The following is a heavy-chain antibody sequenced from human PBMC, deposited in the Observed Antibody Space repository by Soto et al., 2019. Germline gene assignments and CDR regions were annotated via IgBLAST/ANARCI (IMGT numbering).Heavy chain of an antibody. V-gene: IGHV3-74*01. CDR3: AILAWGSSSDY. D-gene: IGHD3-16*01. CDR2: INGSGNNT. Sequence: PGGSLRLSCAASGFTFSNYWMHWVRQAPGKGLEWVSTINGSGNNTNNADSVKGRFTVSRDNSKSTLYLQMNSLRVEDTAVYYCAILAWGSSSDYWGQGTLVTVSS. J-gene: IGHJ4*02. CDR1: GFTFSNYW.